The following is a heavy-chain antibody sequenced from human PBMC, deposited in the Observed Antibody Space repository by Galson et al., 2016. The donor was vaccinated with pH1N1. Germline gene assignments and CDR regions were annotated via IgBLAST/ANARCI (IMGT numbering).Heavy chain of an antibody. CDR2: IYTSGST. V-gene: IGHV4-4*07. CDR3: ARSLYGYGSGTYELDT. D-gene: IGHD3-10*01. CDR1: GGSISSWY. Sequence: SETLSLTCSVSGGSISSWYWSWIRQSAGQGLEWIGRIYTSGSTNYNPSLNSRVTMSIDTTKSQFSLKLTSVTAADTAVYYFARSLYGYGSGTYELDTWGQGTRVTVSS. J-gene: IGHJ5*02.